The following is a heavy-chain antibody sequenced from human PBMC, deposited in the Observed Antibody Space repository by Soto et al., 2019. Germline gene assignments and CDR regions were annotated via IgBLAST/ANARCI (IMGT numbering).Heavy chain of an antibody. CDR1: GFTFSNYA. J-gene: IGHJ4*02. Sequence: EVQLLESGGGLVQPGGSLRLSCAASGFTFSNYAMNWVRQAPGKGLEWVSVISGSGDSTYYADSVKGRFTISRDNSKNTLYLQMNSLRAEDTAIYYWARRGSGSYYDYWGQGTLVTVSS. CDR2: ISGSGDST. V-gene: IGHV3-23*01. CDR3: ARRGSGSYYDY. D-gene: IGHD1-26*01.